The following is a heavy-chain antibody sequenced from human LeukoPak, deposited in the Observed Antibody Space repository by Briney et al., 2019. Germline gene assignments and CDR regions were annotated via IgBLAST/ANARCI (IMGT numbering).Heavy chain of an antibody. V-gene: IGHV3-66*01. Sequence: GGSLRLSCAASEFTFNNYAMTWVRQAPGKGLEWVSVIYSGGSTYYTDSVKGRFTISRDNSKNTLYLQMNSLRDEDTAVYYRARATYYSDTRHIDYWGQGILVTVSS. CDR2: IYSGGST. D-gene: IGHD3-16*01. CDR3: ARATYYSDTRHIDY. CDR1: EFTFNNYA. J-gene: IGHJ4*02.